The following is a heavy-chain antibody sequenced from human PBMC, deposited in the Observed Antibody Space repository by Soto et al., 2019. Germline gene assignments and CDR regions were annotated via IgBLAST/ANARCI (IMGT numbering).Heavy chain of an antibody. CDR3: AKGVSQYTPLALFDY. V-gene: IGHV3-23*01. CDR2: ISGSDGRT. D-gene: IGHD5-18*01. CDR1: GFTFSSYA. Sequence: LRLSCAASGFTFSSYAMSWVRQAPGKGLEWVSTISGSDGRTYSTESVKGRFTISRDNSRNTAYLQMNSLRVEDTAVYYCAKGVSQYTPLALFDYWGRGTLVTVSS. J-gene: IGHJ4*02.